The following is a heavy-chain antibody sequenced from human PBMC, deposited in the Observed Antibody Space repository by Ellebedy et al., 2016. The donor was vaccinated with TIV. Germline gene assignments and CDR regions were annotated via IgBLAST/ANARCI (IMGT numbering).Heavy chain of an antibody. D-gene: IGHD6-13*01. J-gene: IGHJ5*02. CDR1: GGSISSYY. V-gene: IGHV4-59*01. Sequence: SETLSLXXTVSGGSISSYYWSWIRQPPGKGLEWIGYIYYSGSTNYNPSLKSRVTISVDTSKNQFSLKLSSVTAADTAVYYCARKVSWFGFDPWGQGTPVTVSS. CDR3: ARKVSWFGFDP. CDR2: IYYSGST.